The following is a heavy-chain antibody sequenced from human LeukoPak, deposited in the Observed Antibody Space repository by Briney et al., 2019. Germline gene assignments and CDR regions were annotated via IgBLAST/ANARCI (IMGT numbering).Heavy chain of an antibody. J-gene: IGHJ4*02. CDR1: GFTFSNFG. D-gene: IGHD1-26*01. Sequence: GGSLRLSCAASGFTFSNFGMHWVRQAPGKGLEWVAFIRYDGNNKYYADSVRGRFTISRDNAKNSLYLQINSLRADDTAVYYCARSHQRVGIEDYWGQGTLVTVSS. CDR3: ARSHQRVGIEDY. CDR2: IRYDGNNK. V-gene: IGHV3-30*02.